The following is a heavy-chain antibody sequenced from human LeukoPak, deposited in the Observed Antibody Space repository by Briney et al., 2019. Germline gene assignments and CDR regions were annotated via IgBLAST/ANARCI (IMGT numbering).Heavy chain of an antibody. J-gene: IGHJ4*02. D-gene: IGHD5-12*01. CDR2: INHSGSTS. V-gene: IGHV4-34*01. CDR3: ARKSGYARYY. Sequence: SKTLSLTCAVYGESFSGYFWNWIRQPPGKGLEWIGEINHSGSTSNHNPSLKSRVTMSVDTSKNQFSLKLSSVTAADTAVYYCARKSGYARYYWGQGTLVTVSS. CDR1: GESFSGYF.